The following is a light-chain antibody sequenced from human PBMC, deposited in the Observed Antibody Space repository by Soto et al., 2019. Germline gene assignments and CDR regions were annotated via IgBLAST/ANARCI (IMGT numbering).Light chain of an antibody. CDR3: QSYDRTLSGVV. CDR2: GNT. Sequence: QSVLTQPPSVSGAPGQRVTISCTGSSSNIGAGYDIHWYQQLPGTAPKLLIHGNTNRPSGVPDRFSGSKSGTSASLAITGLQAEDEADYYCQSYDRTLSGVVFGGGTKVTVL. CDR1: SSNIGAGYD. J-gene: IGLJ2*01. V-gene: IGLV1-40*01.